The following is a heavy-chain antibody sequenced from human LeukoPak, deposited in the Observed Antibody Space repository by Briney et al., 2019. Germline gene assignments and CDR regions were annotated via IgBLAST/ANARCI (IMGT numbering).Heavy chain of an antibody. CDR1: GFTFSTDG. V-gene: IGHV3-30*02. Sequence: GGSLRLSRAASGFTFSTDGMHWVRQAPGKGLEWVAFIPYDGSNKKYADSVKGRFTISRDSSKNTLYLQMNSLIPDDTALYYCATDPGSSGWWYFDYWGQGTLVTVSS. J-gene: IGHJ4*02. CDR3: ATDPGSSGWWYFDY. CDR2: IPYDGSNK. D-gene: IGHD6-19*01.